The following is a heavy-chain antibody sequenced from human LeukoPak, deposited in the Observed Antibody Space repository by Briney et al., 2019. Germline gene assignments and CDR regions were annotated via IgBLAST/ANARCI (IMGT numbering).Heavy chain of an antibody. D-gene: IGHD2-21*02. J-gene: IGHJ5*02. CDR1: GHSISSGRDY. CDR2: IYTSGST. Sequence: PSETLSLTCTVSGHSISSGRDYWRWIRQPAGKGLEWIGRIYTSGSTNYNPSLQIQFTISVDTSKNHYTLMLSSVTAANTAVYCCGRGVVTHFGGVNNWFDRWGQGTLGTVSA. CDR3: GRGVVTHFGGVNNWFDR. V-gene: IGHV4-61*02.